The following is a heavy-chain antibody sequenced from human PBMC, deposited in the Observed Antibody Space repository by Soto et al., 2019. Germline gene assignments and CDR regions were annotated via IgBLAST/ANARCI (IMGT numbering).Heavy chain of an antibody. CDR3: ARVILKRDRDGYNLYYFDY. D-gene: IGHD5-12*01. CDR1: GGSISSYY. Sequence: SETLSLTCTVSGGSISSYYWSWIRQPAGKGLEWIGRIYTSGSTNYNPSLKSRVTMSVDTSRNQFSLKLSSVTAADTAVYYCARVILKRDRDGYNLYYFDYWGQGTLVTVSS. J-gene: IGHJ4*02. V-gene: IGHV4-4*07. CDR2: IYTSGST.